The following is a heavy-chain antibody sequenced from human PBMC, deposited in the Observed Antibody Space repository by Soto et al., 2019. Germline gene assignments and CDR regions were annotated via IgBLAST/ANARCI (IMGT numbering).Heavy chain of an antibody. CDR1: GFIFNNYA. CDR3: ARGMSSSWYRIGYGMDV. D-gene: IGHD6-13*01. V-gene: IGHV1-18*04. CDR2: ISANSGNT. J-gene: IGHJ6*02. Sequence: ASVKVSCKAFGFIFNNYAISWVRQAPGQGLEWMGWISANSGNTNYAQKLQGRVTITRDTSASTAYMELSSLRSEDTAVYYCARGMSSSWYRIGYGMDVWG.